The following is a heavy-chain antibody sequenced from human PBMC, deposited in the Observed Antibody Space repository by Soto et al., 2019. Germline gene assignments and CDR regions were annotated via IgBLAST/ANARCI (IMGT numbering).Heavy chain of an antibody. CDR2: IYPGDSDT. J-gene: IGHJ3*02. CDR3: ARSIAVTGLIAFDI. Sequence: PGESLKISCKGSGYSFTSYWIGWVRQTPGKGLEWMGIIYPGDSDTRYSPPFQGQVSISADKSINTAYLQWSSLKASDTAMYYCARSIAVTGLIAFDIWGPGTMVTVSS. V-gene: IGHV5-51*01. D-gene: IGHD6-19*01. CDR1: GYSFTSYW.